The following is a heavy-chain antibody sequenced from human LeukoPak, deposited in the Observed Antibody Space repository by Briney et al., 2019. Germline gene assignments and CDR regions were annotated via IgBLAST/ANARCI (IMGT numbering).Heavy chain of an antibody. D-gene: IGHD4-17*01. CDR1: GGSISSYY. Sequence: PSETLSLTCTVSGGSISSYYWSWIRQPAGKGLEWIGRIYTSGSTNYNPSLKSRVTMSVDTSKNQFSLKLSSVTAADTAVYYCARQSQDYGVRDAFDIWGQGTMVTVSS. J-gene: IGHJ3*02. CDR2: IYTSGST. V-gene: IGHV4-4*07. CDR3: ARQSQDYGVRDAFDI.